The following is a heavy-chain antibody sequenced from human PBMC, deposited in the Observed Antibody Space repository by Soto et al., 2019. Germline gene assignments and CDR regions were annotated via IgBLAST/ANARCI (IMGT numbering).Heavy chain of an antibody. CDR2: ITYGGSI. J-gene: IGHJ4*02. D-gene: IGHD5-18*01. V-gene: IGHV4-31*03. CDR1: GASITNDDFF. CDR3: AKMERTQLWLLVQN. Sequence: LSLTCTVSGASITNDDFFWSWVRQHPDKGLEWLAYITYGGSIYYNPSLRSRLSVSIDKSKSQFSLNVRSVTAADTAVYFCAKMERTQLWLLVQNWGQGLPVTVSS.